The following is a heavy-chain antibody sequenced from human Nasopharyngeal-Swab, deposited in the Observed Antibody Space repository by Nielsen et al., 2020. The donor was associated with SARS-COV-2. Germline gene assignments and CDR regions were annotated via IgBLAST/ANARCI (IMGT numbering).Heavy chain of an antibody. J-gene: IGHJ6*02. D-gene: IGHD6-13*01. CDR1: GFTFSSYG. CDR2: IWYDGSNK. CDR3: ARETPLPRSWYLLGSYYYGMDV. V-gene: IGHV3-33*01. Sequence: GESLKISCAASGFTFSSYGMHWVRQAPGKGLEWVAVIWYDGSNKYYADSAKGRFTISRDNSKNTVYLQMNSLRAEDTAVYYCARETPLPRSWYLLGSYYYGMDVWGQGTTVTVSS.